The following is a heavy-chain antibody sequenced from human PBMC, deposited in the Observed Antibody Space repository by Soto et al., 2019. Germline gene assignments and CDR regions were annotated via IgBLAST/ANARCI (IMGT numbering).Heavy chain of an antibody. CDR1: GGSISSGGYY. CDR3: ARSAMVVAASPQYYFDY. J-gene: IGHJ4*02. Sequence: QVQLQESGPGLVKPSQTLSLTCTVSGGSISSGGYYWSWIRQHPGKGLEWIGYIYYSGSTYYNPSLKSGITISVDTSKNQFSLKLSSVTAADTAVYYCARSAMVVAASPQYYFDYWGQGTLVTVSS. D-gene: IGHD2-15*01. V-gene: IGHV4-31*03. CDR2: IYYSGST.